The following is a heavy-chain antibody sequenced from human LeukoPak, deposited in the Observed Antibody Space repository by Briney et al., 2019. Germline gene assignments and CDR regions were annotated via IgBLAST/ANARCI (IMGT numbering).Heavy chain of an antibody. CDR3: AKATVTTGGVDY. D-gene: IGHD4-17*01. CDR2: ISYDGSNK. CDR1: GFTFSHYG. V-gene: IGHV3-30*18. J-gene: IGHJ4*02. Sequence: GGSLRLSCAASGFTFSHYGIHWVRQAPGKGLEWVAVISYDGSNKYYADSVKGRFTISRDNSKNTLYLQMNSLRAEDTAVYYCAKATVTTGGVDYWGQGTLVTVSS.